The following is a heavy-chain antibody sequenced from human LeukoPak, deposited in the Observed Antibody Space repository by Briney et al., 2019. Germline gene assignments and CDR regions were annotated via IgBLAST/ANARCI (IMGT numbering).Heavy chain of an antibody. V-gene: IGHV3-48*01. CDR2: ISSSSSTI. J-gene: IGHJ3*02. CDR1: GFTFSSYS. D-gene: IGHD2-21*01. Sequence: GGSLRLSCAASGFTFSSYSMNWVRQAPGKGLEWVSYISSSSSTIYYADSVKGRFTISRDNAKNSLYLQMNSLRAEDTAVYYWGRDGGYCGGDCYADAFDIWGQGTMVTVSS. CDR3: GRDGGYCGGDCYADAFDI.